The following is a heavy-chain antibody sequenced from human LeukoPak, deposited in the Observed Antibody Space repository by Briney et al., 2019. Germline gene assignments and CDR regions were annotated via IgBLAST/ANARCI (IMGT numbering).Heavy chain of an antibody. J-gene: IGHJ4*02. Sequence: SDTLSLTCTVSGYSISSNYYWGWIRQPPGKGLEWIGSIYNSGRIYYNPSLQSRVTVSLDTSKTQFSLRLTSVTAADTAVYYCARGGGIVATNLAYWGQGALVTVSS. D-gene: IGHD5-12*01. CDR3: ARGGGIVATNLAY. CDR1: GYSISSNYY. CDR2: IYNSGRI. V-gene: IGHV4-38-2*02.